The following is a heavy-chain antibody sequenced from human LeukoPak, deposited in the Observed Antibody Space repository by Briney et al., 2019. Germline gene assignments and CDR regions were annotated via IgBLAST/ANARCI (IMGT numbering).Heavy chain of an antibody. J-gene: IGHJ5*02. Sequence: ASVKVSCKAFGYTFTNNWMHWVRQAPGQGPEWMGLISPTGGSTAYAQKFQGRVTLTRDMSTSTDYMELSSLRSEDTAVYYCARDNSVEDTAWWFDPWGQGTLVTVSS. D-gene: IGHD4-23*01. CDR1: GYTFTNNW. CDR3: ARDNSVEDTAWWFDP. V-gene: IGHV1-46*01. CDR2: ISPTGGST.